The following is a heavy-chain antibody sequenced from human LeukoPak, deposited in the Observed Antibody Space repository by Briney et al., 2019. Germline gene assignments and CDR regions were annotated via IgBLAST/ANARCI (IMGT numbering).Heavy chain of an antibody. CDR2: IYHSGST. CDR1: GGSFSGYY. J-gene: IGHJ4*02. D-gene: IGHD3-22*01. Sequence: SETLSLTCAVYGGSFSGYYWSWIRQPPGKGLEWIGYIYHSGSTYYNPSLKSRVTISIDRPKNQFSLRLSSVTAADTAVYYCAAQYYYDSSGWSGDYWGQGIVVTVSS. CDR3: AAQYYYDSSGWSGDY. V-gene: IGHV4-34*01.